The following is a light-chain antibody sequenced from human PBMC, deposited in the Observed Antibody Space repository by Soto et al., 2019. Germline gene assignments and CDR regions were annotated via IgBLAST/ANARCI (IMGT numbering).Light chain of an antibody. V-gene: IGLV2-8*01. CDR1: SSDVGDYNY. CDR2: EVS. Sequence: QSALTQPPSASGSPGQSVTISCTGTSSDVGDYNYVSWYQQHPGKAPKLMIYEVSKRPSGVPDRFSGSKSGNTASLTVSGLQAEDEDDYYCSSYAGSNNWVFGGGTTLTVL. J-gene: IGLJ3*02. CDR3: SSYAGSNNWV.